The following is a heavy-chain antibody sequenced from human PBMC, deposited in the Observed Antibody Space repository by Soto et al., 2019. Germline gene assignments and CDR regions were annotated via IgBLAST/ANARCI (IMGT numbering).Heavy chain of an antibody. D-gene: IGHD3-3*01. V-gene: IGHV1-8*01. CDR1: GYTFTSYD. CDR2: MNPNSGNT. Sequence: ASVKVSCKASGYTFTSYDINWVRQATGQGLEWMGWMNPNSGNTGYAQKFQGRVTMTRNTSISTAYMELSSLRSEDTAVYYCARGFNGFYDQSDFAYWGQGTLVTVSS. CDR3: ARGFNGFYDQSDFAY. J-gene: IGHJ4*02.